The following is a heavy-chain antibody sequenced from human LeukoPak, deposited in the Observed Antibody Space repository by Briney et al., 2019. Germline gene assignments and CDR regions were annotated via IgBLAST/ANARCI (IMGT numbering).Heavy chain of an antibody. CDR1: GGSISSSSYY. CDR2: IYYSGST. Sequence: PSETLSLTCTVSGGSISSSSYYWGWIRQPPGKGLEWIGSIYYSGSTYYNPSLKSRVTISVDTSKNQFSLKLSSVTAADTAVYYCATVPTRLSEVVVNDYWGQGTLVTVSS. V-gene: IGHV4-39*07. CDR3: ATVPTRLSEVVVNDY. D-gene: IGHD3-22*01. J-gene: IGHJ4*02.